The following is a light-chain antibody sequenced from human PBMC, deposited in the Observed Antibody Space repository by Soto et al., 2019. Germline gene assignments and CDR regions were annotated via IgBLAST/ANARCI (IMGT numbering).Light chain of an antibody. Sequence: AIRMTQSPSSLSASTGDRVTITCRASQGISSYLAWYRQKPGKAPKLLIYAASTLQSGVPSRFSGSGSGTDFTLTISCLQSEDFATYSCQQYYGYPRTFGGGTKVEIK. CDR1: QGISSY. CDR2: AAS. J-gene: IGKJ4*01. V-gene: IGKV1-8*01. CDR3: QQYYGYPRT.